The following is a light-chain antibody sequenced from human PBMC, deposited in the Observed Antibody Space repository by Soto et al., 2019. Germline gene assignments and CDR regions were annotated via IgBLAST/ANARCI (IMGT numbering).Light chain of an antibody. CDR2: DTY. J-gene: IGLJ2*01. CDR1: NSNIGNNY. Sequence: QSVLTQPPSVSAAPGQKVTIYCSGSNSNIGNNYVSWYQQLPGAAPKLLIYDTYKRPSGIPDRFSGSKSGASATLDIAGIQTGDEADYYCAAWDNNLSAVVFGGGTKLTVL. CDR3: AAWDNNLSAVV. V-gene: IGLV1-51*01.